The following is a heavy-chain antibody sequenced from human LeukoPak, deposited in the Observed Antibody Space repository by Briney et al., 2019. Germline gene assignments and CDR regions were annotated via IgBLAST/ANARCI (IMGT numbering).Heavy chain of an antibody. D-gene: IGHD6-6*01. CDR1: GGSISSYY. J-gene: IGHJ3*02. V-gene: IGHV4-59*01. CDR2: IYYSGST. Sequence: SETLSLTCTVSGGSISSYYWSWVRQPPGKGLEWIGYIYYSGSTNYNPSLKSRVTLSVDTSKNQFSLKLSSVTAADTAAYYCARVKSSSSLDAFDIWGQGTMVTVSS. CDR3: ARVKSSSSLDAFDI.